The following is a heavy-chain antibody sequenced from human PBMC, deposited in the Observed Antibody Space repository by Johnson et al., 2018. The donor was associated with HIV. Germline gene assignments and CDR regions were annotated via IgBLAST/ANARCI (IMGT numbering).Heavy chain of an antibody. CDR2: IRSKPYSYAT. D-gene: IGHD3-22*01. CDR1: GFTFSGSA. V-gene: IGHV3-73*01. J-gene: IGHJ3*02. CDR3: NRTDDTYYDDSSGYVDAFDI. Sequence: VQLVESGGGLVQPGGSLKLSCAASGFTFSGSAMHWVRQASGQGLEWVGRIRSKPYSYATAYAASVTGRFTISRDYSKNTAYLQMNSLKTEDTAVYYCNRTDDTYYDDSSGYVDAFDIWGQGTMVTVSS.